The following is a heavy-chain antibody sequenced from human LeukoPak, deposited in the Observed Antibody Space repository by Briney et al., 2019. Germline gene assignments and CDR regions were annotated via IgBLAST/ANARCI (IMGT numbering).Heavy chain of an antibody. D-gene: IGHD2-2*01. CDR3: AKSPAIVVVPAENWFDP. V-gene: IGHV3-23*01. Sequence: GGSLRLSCAASGFTFSSYAMSWVRQAPGKGLEWVSAISGSGGSTYYADSVKGRFTISRDNSKNTLYLQMNSLRAEDTAVYYCAKSPAIVVVPAENWFDPWGQGTLVTVSS. J-gene: IGHJ5*02. CDR1: GFTFSSYA. CDR2: ISGSGGST.